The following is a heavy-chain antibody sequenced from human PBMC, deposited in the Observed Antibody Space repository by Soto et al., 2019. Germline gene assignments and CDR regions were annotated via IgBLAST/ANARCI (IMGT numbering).Heavy chain of an antibody. CDR2: ISYGGSNI. CDR1: GVPFSSYA. V-gene: IGHV3-30-3*02. Sequence: GGSLRLSCSASGVPFSSYAMHWVRQAPGKGLEWVAGISYGGSNIYYADSVKGRFTISRDNSKKTLYLEMNSLRAEDTAVYYCAKWRSSWTNYYYYYGMDVWGQGTTVTVSS. J-gene: IGHJ6*02. CDR3: AKWRSSWTNYYYYYGMDV. D-gene: IGHD6-13*01.